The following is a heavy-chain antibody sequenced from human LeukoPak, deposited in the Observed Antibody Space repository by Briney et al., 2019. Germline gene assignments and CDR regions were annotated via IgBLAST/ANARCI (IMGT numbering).Heavy chain of an antibody. CDR3: ARGNYQPNNDYFDY. CDR2: IIPIFGTA. D-gene: IGHD5-24*01. CDR1: GGTFSSYA. Sequence: SVKVSCKASGGTFSSYAISWVRQAPGQGLEWMGGIIPIFGTANYAQKFQGRVTITADESTSTAYMELSSLRSEDTAVYYCARGNYQPNNDYFDYWGQGTLVTVSS. V-gene: IGHV1-69*01. J-gene: IGHJ4*02.